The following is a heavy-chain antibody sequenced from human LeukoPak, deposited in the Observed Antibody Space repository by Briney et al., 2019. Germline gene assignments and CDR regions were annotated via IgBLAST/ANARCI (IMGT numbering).Heavy chain of an antibody. D-gene: IGHD3-9*01. V-gene: IGHV1-18*01. CDR2: ISAYNGST. J-gene: IGHJ4*02. Sequence: ASVKVSCKASGYTFTSYGISWVRQAPGQGLEWVGWISAYNGSTNYAQKLQGRVTMTTDTSTSTAYMELRSLRPDDTAVYYCALNRYDILTGYYTGFDYWGQGTLVTVSS. CDR3: ALNRYDILTGYYTGFDY. CDR1: GYTFTSYG.